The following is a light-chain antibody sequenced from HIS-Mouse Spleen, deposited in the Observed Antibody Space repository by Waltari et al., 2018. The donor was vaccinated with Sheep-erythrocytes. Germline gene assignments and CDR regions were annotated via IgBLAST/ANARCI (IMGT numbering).Light chain of an antibody. J-gene: IGLJ2*01. CDR2: DDR. CDR3: QVWDSSSVV. CDR1: NIGSKS. Sequence: SYVLTQPPSVSVAPGKTARITCGGNNIGSKSVHWYQQKPGQAPVLVVYDDRDRPSGIPGRFSGSNSGNTATLTISRVEAGDEADYYCQVWDSSSVVFGGGTKLTVL. V-gene: IGLV3-21*03.